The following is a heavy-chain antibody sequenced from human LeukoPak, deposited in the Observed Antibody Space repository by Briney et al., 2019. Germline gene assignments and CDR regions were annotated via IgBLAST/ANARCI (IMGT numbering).Heavy chain of an antibody. CDR1: GFTFSSYS. CDR3: ARVAYSYGFDY. CDR2: ISSSSNYI. D-gene: IGHD5-18*01. J-gene: IGHJ4*02. Sequence: GGSLRLSCAASGFTFSSYSMNWVRQAPGKGLEWVSYISSSSNYIYYADSVKGRFTISRDNAKNSLYLQINNLRAEDTAVYYCARVAYSYGFDYWGQGTMVTVSS. V-gene: IGHV3-21*01.